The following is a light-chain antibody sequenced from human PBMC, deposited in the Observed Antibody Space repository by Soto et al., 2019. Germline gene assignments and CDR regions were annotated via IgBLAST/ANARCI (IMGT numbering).Light chain of an antibody. Sequence: IQMTQSPSSLSASVGDRVTITCQASHDISNYLNWYQQKPGKAPKLLIYDASNLETGVPSRFSGSRSGTDFTLTISSLQTEDIGTYYCQQYDILPITFGRGTRLEIK. CDR2: DAS. CDR3: QQYDILPIT. CDR1: HDISNY. V-gene: IGKV1-33*01. J-gene: IGKJ5*01.